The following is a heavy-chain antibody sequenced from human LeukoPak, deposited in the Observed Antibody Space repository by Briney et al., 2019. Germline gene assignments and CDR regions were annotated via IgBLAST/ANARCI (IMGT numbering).Heavy chain of an antibody. CDR3: AKDNLPRYYYDSSGYYYYFDY. CDR2: VSSGFHA. V-gene: IGHV3-13*01. D-gene: IGHD3-22*01. J-gene: IGHJ4*02. CDR1: GFTLGSHD. Sequence: GGSLRLSCTASGFTLGSHDMHWVRQIPGQGLEWVAAVSSGFHAFFADSVKGRFTISREDSKNSLYLQMNSLRAEDTAVYYCAKDNLPRYYYDSSGYYYYFDYWGQGTLVTVSS.